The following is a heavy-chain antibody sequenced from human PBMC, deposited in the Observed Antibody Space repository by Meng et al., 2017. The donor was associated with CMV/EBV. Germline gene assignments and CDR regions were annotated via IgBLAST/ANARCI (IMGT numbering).Heavy chain of an antibody. Sequence: SSGRYYWSWIRQHPGKGLEWIGYIYYSGSTYYNPSLKSRVTISVDTSKNQFSLKLSSVTAADTAVYYCARGARYCSGGSCSSWFDPWGQGTLVTVSS. V-gene: IGHV4-31*02. J-gene: IGHJ5*02. CDR2: IYYSGST. CDR1: SSGRYY. CDR3: ARGARYCSGGSCSSWFDP. D-gene: IGHD2-15*01.